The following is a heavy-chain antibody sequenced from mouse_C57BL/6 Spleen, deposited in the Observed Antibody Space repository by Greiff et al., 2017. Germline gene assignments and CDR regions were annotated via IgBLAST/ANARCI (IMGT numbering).Heavy chain of an antibody. V-gene: IGHV1-22*01. CDR3: GYYYDSDVGYFDV. J-gene: IGHJ1*03. D-gene: IGHD2-4*01. CDR2: INPNNGGT. Sequence: EVQLQQSGPELVKPGASVKMSCKASGYTFTDYNMHWVKQSHGKSLEWIGYINPNNGGTSYNQKFKGKATLTVNKSSSTAYMELRSLTSEDSAVYYCGYYYDSDVGYFDVWGTGTTVTVSS. CDR1: GYTFTDYN.